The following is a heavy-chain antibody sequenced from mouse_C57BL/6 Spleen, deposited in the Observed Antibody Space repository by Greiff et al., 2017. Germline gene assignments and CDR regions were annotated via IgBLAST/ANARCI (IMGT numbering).Heavy chain of an antibody. D-gene: IGHD2-3*01. CDR2: INPNNGGT. J-gene: IGHJ4*01. CDR1: GYTFTDYY. CDR3: ARRGRWLLTAMDY. Sequence: EVQLQQSGPELVKPGASVQISCKASGYTFTDYYMNWVKQSHGKSLEWIGDINPNNGGTSYNQKFKGKATLTVDKSSSTAYMELRSLTSEDSAVYYCARRGRWLLTAMDYWGQGTSVTVSS. V-gene: IGHV1-26*01.